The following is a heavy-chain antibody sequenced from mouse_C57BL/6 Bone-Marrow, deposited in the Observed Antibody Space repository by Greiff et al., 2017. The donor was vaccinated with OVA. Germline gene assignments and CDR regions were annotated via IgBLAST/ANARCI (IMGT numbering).Heavy chain of an antibody. J-gene: IGHJ2*01. V-gene: IGHV3-6*01. D-gene: IGHD2-3*01. CDR3: ARGGDGYYGY. CDR2: ISYDGSH. CDR1: GYSITSGYY. Sequence: EVQLQESGPGLVKPSQSLSLTCSVTGYSITSGYYWNWIRQFPGNKLEWMGYISYDGSHNYNPSLKNRISITRDTSKNQFFLKLNSVTTEDTATYYCARGGDGYYGYWGQGTTLTVSS.